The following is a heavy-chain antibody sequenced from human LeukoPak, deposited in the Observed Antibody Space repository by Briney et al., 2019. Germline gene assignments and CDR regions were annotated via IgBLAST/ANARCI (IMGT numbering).Heavy chain of an antibody. CDR1: GFSFGSYA. V-gene: IGHV3-23*01. D-gene: IGHD1-20*01. CDR2: ICGSVSGSGDCT. CDR3: ARDSHNWNHRYY. J-gene: IGHJ4*02. Sequence: GGSLRLSCAASGFSFGSYAMSWVRQAAGKGLEWVSEICGSVSGSGDCTHYADSVKGRFTISRDNAKNSLYLQMNSLRAEDTAVYYCARDSHNWNHRYYWGQGTLVTVSS.